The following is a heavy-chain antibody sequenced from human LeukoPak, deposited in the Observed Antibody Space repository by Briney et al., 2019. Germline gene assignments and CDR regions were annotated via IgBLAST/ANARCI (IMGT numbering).Heavy chain of an antibody. CDR2: IRSKANSYAT. J-gene: IGHJ4*02. Sequence: PGGSLRLSCAASGFTFSGSAMHWVRQASGKGLEWVGRIRSKANSYATAYAASVKGRFTISRDDSKNTAYLQMSSLKTEDTAVYYCTRHRPEYYYDSSGYTSHRYFDYWGQGTLVTVSS. CDR3: TRHRPEYYYDSSGYTSHRYFDY. D-gene: IGHD3-22*01. CDR1: GFTFSGSA. V-gene: IGHV3-73*01.